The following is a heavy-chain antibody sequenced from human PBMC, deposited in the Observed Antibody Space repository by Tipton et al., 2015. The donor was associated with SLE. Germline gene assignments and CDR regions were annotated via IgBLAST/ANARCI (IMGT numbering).Heavy chain of an antibody. CDR3: ARRTSPYNSSWHDAFDI. Sequence: TLSLTCTVSGGSISTGSYYWGWIRQPPGRGLEWIGIIYHSGTTYYNPSLKSRVTISVDTSKNQFSLRLSSVTAADTAVYYCARRTSPYNSSWHDAFDIWGQGTLVTVSS. J-gene: IGHJ3*02. CDR2: IYHSGTT. CDR1: GGSISTGSYY. V-gene: IGHV4-39*07. D-gene: IGHD6-13*01.